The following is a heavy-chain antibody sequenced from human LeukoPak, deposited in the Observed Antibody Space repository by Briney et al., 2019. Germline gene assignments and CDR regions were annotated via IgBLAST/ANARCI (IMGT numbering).Heavy chain of an antibody. V-gene: IGHV7-4-1*02. D-gene: IGHD3-16*01. J-gene: IGHJ6*04. Sequence: ASVKVSCKASGYTFISYAMNWVRQAPGQGLEWMGWINTNTGSPTYAQGFTGRFVFSLDTSVSTAYLQISSLKAEDTAVYYCARVLGGLNLGMDVWGKGTTVTISS. CDR1: GYTFISYA. CDR3: ARVLGGLNLGMDV. CDR2: INTNTGSP.